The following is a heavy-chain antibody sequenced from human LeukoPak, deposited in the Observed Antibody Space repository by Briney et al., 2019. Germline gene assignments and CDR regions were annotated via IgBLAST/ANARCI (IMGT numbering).Heavy chain of an antibody. V-gene: IGHV1-24*01. J-gene: IGHJ3*02. CDR3: ATGPMTMVRGVINQDAFDI. CDR2: FDPEDGET. CDR1: GYTLTELS. Sequence: ASVKVSCKVSGYTLTELSMHWVRQAPGKGLEWMGGFDPEDGETICAQKFQGRVTMTEDTSTDTAYMELSSLRSEDTAVYYCATGPMTMVRGVINQDAFDIWGQGTMVTVSS. D-gene: IGHD3-10*01.